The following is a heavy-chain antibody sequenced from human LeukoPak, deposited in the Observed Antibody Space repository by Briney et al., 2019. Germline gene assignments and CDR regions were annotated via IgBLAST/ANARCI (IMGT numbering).Heavy chain of an antibody. J-gene: IGHJ4*02. CDR2: ISGSGGST. CDR1: GFTFSSYA. CDR3: ARDKYQLAIRTFDY. Sequence: GGSLRLSCAASGFTFSSYAMSWVRQAPGKGLEWVSAISGSGGSTYYADSVKGRFTISRDNSKNTLYLQMNRLRAEDTAVYYCARDKYQLAIRTFDYWGQGTLVTVSS. V-gene: IGHV3-23*01. D-gene: IGHD2-2*01.